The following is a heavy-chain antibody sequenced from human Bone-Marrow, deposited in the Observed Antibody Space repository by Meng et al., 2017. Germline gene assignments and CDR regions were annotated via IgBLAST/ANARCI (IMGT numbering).Heavy chain of an antibody. V-gene: IGHV3-15*01. CDR2: IRSKTDGGTT. D-gene: IGHD3-10*01. J-gene: IGHJ4*02. CDR3: TTDWATMVRGVIIAAPR. CDR1: GFTFSNAW. Sequence: GESLKISCAASGFTFSNAWMNWVLQAPGTGLEWVVRIRSKTDGGTTDYAAPVRGRFTISRDDSKSTLYLQMNSLKTEHTAVYYCTTDWATMVRGVIIAAPRWGQGTLVTVSS.